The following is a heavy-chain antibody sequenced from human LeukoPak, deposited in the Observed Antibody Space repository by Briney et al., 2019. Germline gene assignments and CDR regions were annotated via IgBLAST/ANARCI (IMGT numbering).Heavy chain of an antibody. V-gene: IGHV3-30*04. CDR2: ISYDGSNE. J-gene: IGHJ4*02. CDR1: GFTFSSYV. D-gene: IGHD1-26*01. CDR3: AREGGYSGSYRDCYFDY. Sequence: GGSLRLSCAASGFTFSSYVMHWVRQAPGKGLEWVAIISYDGSNEYYADSVKGRFTISRDNSKNTLYLQMNSLRAEDTAVYYCAREGGYSGSYRDCYFDYWGQGTLVTVSS.